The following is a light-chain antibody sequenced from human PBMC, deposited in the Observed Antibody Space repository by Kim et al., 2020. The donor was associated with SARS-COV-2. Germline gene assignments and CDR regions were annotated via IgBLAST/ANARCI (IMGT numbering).Light chain of an antibody. J-gene: IGLJ2*01. CDR1: SLKSYY. CDR3: NSRDSNDNVV. Sequence: VALGTTGRITCQGDSLKSYYATWYQQKPGQAPIVVIYGKNNRPSGIPDRFSGSSSGNTASLTITGTQAGDEADYYCNSRDSNDNVVFGGGTQLTVL. V-gene: IGLV3-19*01. CDR2: GKN.